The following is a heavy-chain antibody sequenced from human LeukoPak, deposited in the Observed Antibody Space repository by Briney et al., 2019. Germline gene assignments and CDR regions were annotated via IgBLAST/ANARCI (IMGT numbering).Heavy chain of an antibody. CDR3: ARVAAEVVGVPGATGFGWLRRDYYYMDV. D-gene: IGHD2-2*01. J-gene: IGHJ6*03. CDR2: VIPIFGTA. V-gene: IGHV1-69*01. Sequence: ASVKVSCKASGGTFSSYAISWVRQAPGPGLEWMGGVIPIFGTANYAQTFQGRVTITADESTSTAYMELSSLRSEDTAVYSCARVAAEVVGVPGATGFGWLRRDYYYMDVWGKGTTVTVSS. CDR1: GGTFSSYA.